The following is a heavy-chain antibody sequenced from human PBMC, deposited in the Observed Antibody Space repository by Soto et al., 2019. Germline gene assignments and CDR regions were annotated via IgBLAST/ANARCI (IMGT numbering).Heavy chain of an antibody. Sequence: EVQLVESGGGLVKPGGSLRLSCAASGFTFSSYSMNWVRQAPGKGLEWVSSISSSSSYIYYADSVKGRFTISRDNAKNSLYLQMNSLRAEDTAVYYCARDQNYGDYYDAFDIWGQGTMVTVSS. CDR1: GFTFSSYS. J-gene: IGHJ3*02. CDR3: ARDQNYGDYYDAFDI. D-gene: IGHD4-17*01. V-gene: IGHV3-21*01. CDR2: ISSSSSYI.